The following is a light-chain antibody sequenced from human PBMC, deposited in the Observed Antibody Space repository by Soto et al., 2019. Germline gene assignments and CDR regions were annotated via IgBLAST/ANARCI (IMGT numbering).Light chain of an antibody. Sequence: DIVMTQSPDSLAVSLGERVTINCKSSQSVLYSSNNKNYLAWYQHKPGQPPKLVIYWASSRESGVPERFSGSGSGTDFTLTISSLQAEDVAVYYCQQYYNTPYTFGQGTKLEIK. J-gene: IGKJ2*01. CDR3: QQYYNTPYT. CDR1: QSVLYSSNNKNY. CDR2: WAS. V-gene: IGKV4-1*01.